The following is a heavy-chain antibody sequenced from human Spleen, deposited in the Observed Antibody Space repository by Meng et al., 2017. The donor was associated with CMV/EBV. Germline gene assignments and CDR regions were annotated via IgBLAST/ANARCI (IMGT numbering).Heavy chain of an antibody. D-gene: IGHD5-24*01. V-gene: IGHV1-2*02. J-gene: IGHJ4*02. Sequence: KAFGYIFSDYYKHWVRQDPGQGLEWMGWINPNSGATNYAQKFQGRVTMTRVKSISTAYMELSRLRSDDTAVYYCARERVEMATIGDYWGQGTLVTVSS. CDR3: ARERVEMATIGDY. CDR2: INPNSGAT. CDR1: GYIFSDYY.